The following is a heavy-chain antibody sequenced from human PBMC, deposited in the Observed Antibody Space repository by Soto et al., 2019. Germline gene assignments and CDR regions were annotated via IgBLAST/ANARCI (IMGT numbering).Heavy chain of an antibody. Sequence: GESLKISCKGSGYSFTSYWIGWVRQMPGKGLEWMGIIYPGDSDTRYSPSFQGQVTISADKSISTAYLQWSSLKASDTAMYYCARHGAAMDDYGDYEVYYYYMDVWGKGTTVTVSS. CDR3: ARHGAAMDDYGDYEVYYYYMDV. J-gene: IGHJ6*03. CDR2: IYPGDSDT. D-gene: IGHD4-17*01. V-gene: IGHV5-51*01. CDR1: GYSFTSYW.